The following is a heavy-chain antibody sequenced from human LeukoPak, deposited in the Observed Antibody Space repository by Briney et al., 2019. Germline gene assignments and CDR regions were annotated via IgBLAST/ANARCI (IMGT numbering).Heavy chain of an antibody. V-gene: IGHV3-23*01. CDR3: AKDTSGSYLKDPTPRDY. CDR2: ISDSGGST. CDR1: GFTFSSYA. D-gene: IGHD1-26*01. Sequence: GGSLRLSCAASGFTFSSYAVSWVRQAPGKGLEWVSVISDSGGSTYYADSVKGRFTISRDNSKNTLYLQMNSLRAEDTAVYYCAKDTSGSYLKDPTPRDYWGQGTLVTVSS. J-gene: IGHJ4*02.